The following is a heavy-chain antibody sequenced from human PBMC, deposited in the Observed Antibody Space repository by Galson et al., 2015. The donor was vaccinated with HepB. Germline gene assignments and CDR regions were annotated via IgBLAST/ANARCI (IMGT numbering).Heavy chain of an antibody. J-gene: IGHJ4*02. CDR3: ASLETRGMATIPFDY. CDR2: LSYDGSNK. D-gene: IGHD5-24*01. Sequence: SLRLPCAASGFTFSNYAMHWVRQAPGKGLEWVALLSYDGSNKYYADSLKGRFTISIDKSKNTFYIQMNNLRGEDTALYYCASLETRGMATIPFDYWGQGTLVTVSS. CDR1: GFTFSNYA. V-gene: IGHV3-30-3*02.